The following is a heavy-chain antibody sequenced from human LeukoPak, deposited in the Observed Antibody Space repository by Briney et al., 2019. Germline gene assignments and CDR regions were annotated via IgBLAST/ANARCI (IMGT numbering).Heavy chain of an antibody. J-gene: IGHJ4*02. Sequence: SVKVSCKASGGTFSSYAISWVRQAPGQGLEWMGGIIPIFGTANYAQKFQGRVTITADESTSTAYMELSSLRSEDTAVYYCARDSIGYCSSTSCYRFDYWGEGTLVTVSS. CDR1: GGTFSSYA. D-gene: IGHD2-2*02. CDR2: IIPIFGTA. CDR3: ARDSIGYCSSTSCYRFDY. V-gene: IGHV1-69*01.